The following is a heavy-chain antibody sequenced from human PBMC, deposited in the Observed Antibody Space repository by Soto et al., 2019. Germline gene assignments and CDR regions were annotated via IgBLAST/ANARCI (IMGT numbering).Heavy chain of an antibody. V-gene: IGHV3-30-3*01. D-gene: IGHD6-13*01. CDR3: ARAPASSWHTFDY. CDR2: ISQDGSND. J-gene: IGHJ4*02. CDR1: GFSFSSYA. Sequence: QVQLGESGGGVVQPGTSLRLSCAASGFSFSSYAMHWVRQAPVRGLEWVAVISQDGSNDYYAHSVRGRFTISRDNSQNTLYLQMNSLRPEDTAVFYCARAPASSWHTFDYWGQGTLVTVSS.